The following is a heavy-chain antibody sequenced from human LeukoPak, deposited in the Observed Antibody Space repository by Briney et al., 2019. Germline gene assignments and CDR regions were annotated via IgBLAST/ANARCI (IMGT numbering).Heavy chain of an antibody. CDR1: GFTFSSYS. Sequence: GGSLRLSCAASGFTFSSYSMNWVRQAPGKGLEWVSSISSSSSYIYYADSVKGRFTISRDNAKNSLYLQMNSLRAEDTAVYYCASPRGFGGLFDYWGQGTLVTVSS. CDR2: ISSSSSYI. D-gene: IGHD3-10*01. J-gene: IGHJ4*02. CDR3: ASPRGFGGLFDY. V-gene: IGHV3-21*01.